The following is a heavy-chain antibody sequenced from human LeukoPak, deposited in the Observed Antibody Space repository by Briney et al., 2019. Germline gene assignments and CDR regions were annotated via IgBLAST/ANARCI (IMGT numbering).Heavy chain of an antibody. V-gene: IGHV3-30*18. Sequence: GGSLRLSCAASGFTFSSYAMSWVRQAPGKGLEWVAVISYDGSNKYYVDSVKGRFTISRDNSKNTLYLQMNSLRAEDTAVYYCAKDVRSSGSYYTDYWGQGTLVTVSS. J-gene: IGHJ4*02. CDR3: AKDVRSSGSYYTDY. CDR2: ISYDGSNK. CDR1: GFTFSSYA. D-gene: IGHD3-10*01.